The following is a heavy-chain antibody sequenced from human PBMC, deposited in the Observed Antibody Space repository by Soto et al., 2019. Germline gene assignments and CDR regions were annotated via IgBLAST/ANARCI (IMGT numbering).Heavy chain of an antibody. D-gene: IGHD6-13*01. V-gene: IGHV1-18*01. CDR3: ARGPDSSWIDF. CDR2: IATYNTNR. CDR1: GDNFTNFG. J-gene: IGHJ4*02. Sequence: ASVKVSCKTSGDNFTNFGLSWVRQAPGQGLEWMGWIATYNTNRNYAQKFQCRLTLTTDTSTSTAYMDLSSLRSEDTAVYYCARGPDSSWIDFWGQGTLVTFSS.